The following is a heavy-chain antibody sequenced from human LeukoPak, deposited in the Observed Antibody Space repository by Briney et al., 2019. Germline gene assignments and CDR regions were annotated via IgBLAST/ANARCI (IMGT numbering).Heavy chain of an antibody. J-gene: IGHJ5*02. CDR3: ARAGAWQIDP. D-gene: IGHD3-10*01. CDR1: GGSISSYY. Sequence: SETLSLTCTVSGGSISSYYWSWIRQPPGKGLEWIGYIFYSGSTNYNPSLKSRVTISVDKSKDQFSLKLKSVTAADTVVYYCARAGAWQIDPWGQGTLVTVSS. V-gene: IGHV4-59*01. CDR2: IFYSGST.